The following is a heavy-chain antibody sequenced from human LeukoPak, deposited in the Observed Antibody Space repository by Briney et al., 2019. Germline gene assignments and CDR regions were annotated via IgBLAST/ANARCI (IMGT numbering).Heavy chain of an antibody. CDR3: AREHRTNYYDSSGVFDY. V-gene: IGHV4-39*07. CDR2: IYYSGST. Sequence: PSETLSLTCTVSGGFISSSSYYWGWIRQPPGKGLEWIGSIYYSGSTYYNPSFKSRVTISVDTSKNQFSLKLSSVTAADTAVYYCAREHRTNYYDSSGVFDYWGQGTLVTVSS. D-gene: IGHD3-22*01. CDR1: GGFISSSSYY. J-gene: IGHJ4*02.